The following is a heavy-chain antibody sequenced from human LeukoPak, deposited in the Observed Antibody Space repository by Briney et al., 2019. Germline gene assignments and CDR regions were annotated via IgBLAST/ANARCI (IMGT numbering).Heavy chain of an antibody. CDR1: GFTFSSYG. CDR2: ISYDGSSK. V-gene: IGHV3-30*03. Sequence: GSLSHSCAASGFTFSSYGMHWVRQAPGKGLEWVAVISYDGSSKYYVDSVKGRFTFSRDNSKNTLYLQMNSLRPEDTAVYYCARQPGVNPYYFDYWGQGTLVIASS. J-gene: IGHJ4*02. D-gene: IGHD7-27*01. CDR3: ARQPGVNPYYFDY.